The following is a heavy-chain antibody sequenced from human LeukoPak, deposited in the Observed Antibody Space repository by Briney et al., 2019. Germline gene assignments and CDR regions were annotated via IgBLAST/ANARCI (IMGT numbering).Heavy chain of an antibody. CDR2: IYYSGST. CDR3: ARDSPNYGGNSADYYYYMDV. D-gene: IGHD4-23*01. Sequence: SGTLSLACAVSGGSISSSNWWSWVRQPPGKGLEWIGSIYYSGSTYYNPSLKSRVTISVDTSKNQFSLKLSSVTAADTAVYYCARDSPNYGGNSADYYYYMDVWGKGTTVTVSS. V-gene: IGHV4-4*02. J-gene: IGHJ6*03. CDR1: GGSISSSNW.